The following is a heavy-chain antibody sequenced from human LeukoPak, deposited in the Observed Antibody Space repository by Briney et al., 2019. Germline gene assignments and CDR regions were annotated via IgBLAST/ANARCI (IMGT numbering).Heavy chain of an antibody. Sequence: PGGSLRLSCAASGFTFSGYEMNWVRQAPGKGLEWVSYITSSGSAVFYSDSVKGRFTISRDNAENSLHLQMNSLRAEDTAVYYCARDQTAMANSRAFDIWGQGTTVTVSS. D-gene: IGHD5-24*01. V-gene: IGHV3-48*03. CDR2: ITSSGSAV. J-gene: IGHJ3*02. CDR3: ARDQTAMANSRAFDI. CDR1: GFTFSGYE.